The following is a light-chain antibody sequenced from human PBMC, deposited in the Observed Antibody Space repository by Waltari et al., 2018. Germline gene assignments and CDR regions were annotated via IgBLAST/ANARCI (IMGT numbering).Light chain of an antibody. CDR1: NNDVGSYHL. CDR2: EDS. CDR3: CSYAGGNTWV. J-gene: IGLJ3*02. Sequence: QSALTQPASVSGSPGQSLTLPCTGTNNDVGSYHLVSWYQQHPGKAPKPIIYEDSKWPSGVSHRFSGSKSGNTASLAISGLQADDEADYYCCSYAGGNTWVFGGGTKLTVL. V-gene: IGLV2-23*01.